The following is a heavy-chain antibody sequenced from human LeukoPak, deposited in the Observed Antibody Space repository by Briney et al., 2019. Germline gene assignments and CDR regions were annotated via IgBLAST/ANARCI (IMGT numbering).Heavy chain of an antibody. V-gene: IGHV3-23*01. Sequence: GGSLRLSCAASGFTFSSYAMSWVRQAPGKGLEWVSAISGSGGSTYYADSVKGRFTISRDNSKNTLYLQMNSLRAEDTAVYYCAKDPSAFYDSSGYPKNYYLDYWGQGTLVTVSS. CDR1: GFTFSSYA. D-gene: IGHD3-22*01. J-gene: IGHJ4*02. CDR3: AKDPSAFYDSSGYPKNYYLDY. CDR2: ISGSGGST.